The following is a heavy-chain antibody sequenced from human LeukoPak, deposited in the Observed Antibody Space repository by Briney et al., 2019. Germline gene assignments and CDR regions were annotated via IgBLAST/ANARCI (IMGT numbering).Heavy chain of an antibody. CDR1: GFTFSSYS. CDR2: ISSSSST. J-gene: IGHJ4*02. CDR3: ARIGAGSSRDY. V-gene: IGHV3-21*01. Sequence: GGSLRLSCAASGFTFSSYSMNWVRQAPGKGLEWVSSISSSSSTYYADSLKGRFTISRDNAKNSLYLQMNSLRAEDTAVYYCARIGAGSSRDYWGQGTLVTVSS. D-gene: IGHD6-13*01.